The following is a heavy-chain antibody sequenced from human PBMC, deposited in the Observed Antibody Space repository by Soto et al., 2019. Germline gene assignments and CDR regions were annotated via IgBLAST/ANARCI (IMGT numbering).Heavy chain of an antibody. J-gene: IGHJ6*02. CDR2: IIPIFGTA. Sequence: SVKVSCKASGGTFSSYAISWVRQAPGQGLEWMGGIIPIFGTANYAQKFQGRVTITADESTSTAYMERSSLRSEDTAVYYCATDIVATITGYGMDVWGQGTTVTVSS. D-gene: IGHD5-12*01. CDR3: ATDIVATITGYGMDV. V-gene: IGHV1-69*13. CDR1: GGTFSSYA.